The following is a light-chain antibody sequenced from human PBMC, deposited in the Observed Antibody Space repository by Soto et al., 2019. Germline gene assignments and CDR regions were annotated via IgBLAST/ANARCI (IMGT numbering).Light chain of an antibody. V-gene: IGLV1-47*02. Sequence: QSVLTQPPSASGTPGQWLIIPCSGSSSNIGSNYVYWYRLLPGTAPKLVMFSDVTRPPGVPDRFSGSKSGTSASLAISGLRPDDEADDFCASWDATLSGWVFGGGTKLTVL. CDR3: ASWDATLSGWV. CDR2: SDV. J-gene: IGLJ3*02. CDR1: SSNIGSNY.